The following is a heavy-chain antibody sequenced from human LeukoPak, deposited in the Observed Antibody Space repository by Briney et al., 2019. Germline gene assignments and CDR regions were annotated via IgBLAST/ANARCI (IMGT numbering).Heavy chain of an antibody. D-gene: IGHD6-19*01. V-gene: IGHV3-48*03. CDR2: ISSSGSTI. CDR3: ARGRPDSGWPFDY. CDR1: GFAFSSYE. Sequence: PGGSLRLSCAASGFAFSSYEMNWVRQAPGKGLEWVSYISSSGSTIYYANSVKGRFTISRDNAKNSLYLQMNSLRVEDTAVYYCARGRPDSGWPFDYWGQGTLVTVSS. J-gene: IGHJ4*02.